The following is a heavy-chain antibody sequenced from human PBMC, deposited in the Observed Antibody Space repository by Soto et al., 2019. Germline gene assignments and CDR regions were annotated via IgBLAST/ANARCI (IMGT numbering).Heavy chain of an antibody. CDR2: IYYSENT. CDR3: VRGRGYYYGRSGYYFDY. V-gene: IGHV4-30-4*01. Sequence: TLSGGSIASDAFYWTWARQSPGKGPEWIGYIYYSENTYYNPSLKNRITISIDASKNQFSLKLNSVNAADTAVYYCVRGRGYYYGRSGYYFDYWGQGALVTVSS. J-gene: IGHJ4*02. CDR1: GGSIASDAFY. D-gene: IGHD3-22*01.